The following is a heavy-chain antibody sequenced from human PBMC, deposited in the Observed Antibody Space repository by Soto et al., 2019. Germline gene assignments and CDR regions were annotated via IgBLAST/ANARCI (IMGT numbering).Heavy chain of an antibody. D-gene: IGHD5-12*01. CDR1: GLTFRIYR. J-gene: IGHJ4*02. CDR3: ARESKPRWLPLDY. Sequence: GGSRSRSSAASGLTFRIYRRNLVRQAPGKGLEWVSSISSSSSYIYYADSVKGRFTISRDNAKNSLYLQMNSLRAEDTAVYYCARESKPRWLPLDYWGQGTLVTV. V-gene: IGHV3-21*01. CDR2: ISSSSSYI.